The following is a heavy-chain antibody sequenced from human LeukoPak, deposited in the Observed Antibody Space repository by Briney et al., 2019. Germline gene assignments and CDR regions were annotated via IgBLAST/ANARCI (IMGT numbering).Heavy chain of an antibody. CDR3: ARVTIAAAGSPNGDY. V-gene: IGHV1-18*01. D-gene: IGHD6-13*01. CDR1: GYTFTNYG. Sequence: ASVKVSRKASGYTFTNYGVTWVRQAPGQGLEWMGWISVNNGNTNYARKLQGRVSMTTDTSTSTAYMELRSLKSDDTAVYYCARVTIAAAGSPNGDYWGQGTLVTVSS. CDR2: ISVNNGNT. J-gene: IGHJ4*02.